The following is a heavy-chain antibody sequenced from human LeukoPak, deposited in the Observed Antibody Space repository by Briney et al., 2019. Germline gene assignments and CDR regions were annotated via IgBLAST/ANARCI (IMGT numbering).Heavy chain of an antibody. CDR2: ISAYNGNT. D-gene: IGHD6-13*01. J-gene: IGHJ5*02. V-gene: IGHV1-18*01. Sequence: ASVKVSCKASGYTFTSYGISWVRQAPGQGLEWMGWISAYNGNTNYAQKLQGRVTMTTDTSTSTAYMELRSLRSGDTAVYYCARNTHGYSSSWDWFDPWGQGTLVTVSS. CDR3: ARNTHGYSSSWDWFDP. CDR1: GYTFTSYG.